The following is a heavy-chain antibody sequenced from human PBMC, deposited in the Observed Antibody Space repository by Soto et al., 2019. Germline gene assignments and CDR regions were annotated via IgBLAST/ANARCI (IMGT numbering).Heavy chain of an antibody. J-gene: IGHJ4*02. Sequence: KTSETLSLTCAVSGGSVNSNNWWSWVRQSPGKGLEWIGEIHQSGSTNYDPSLESRVTILLDKSKNHFSLKLTSVTAADTAVYYCATRTGRPLWGQGTLVTVSS. V-gene: IGHV4-4*02. CDR2: IHQSGST. CDR1: GGSVNSNNW. CDR3: ATRTGRPL.